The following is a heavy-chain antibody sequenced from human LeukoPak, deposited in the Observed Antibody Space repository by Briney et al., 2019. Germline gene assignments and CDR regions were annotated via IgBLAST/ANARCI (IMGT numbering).Heavy chain of an antibody. Sequence: GGSLRLSCAASGFPFSRDSMHWVRQSPGKGLVWLSRISPDGTTTNYADSVKGRFTISRDNAKNTLYLQMNSLRDEDTAVYYCARDVAYKFDYWGQGTLVTFSS. CDR1: GFPFSRDS. D-gene: IGHD5-24*01. J-gene: IGHJ4*02. CDR3: ARDVAYKFDY. V-gene: IGHV3-74*01. CDR2: ISPDGTTT.